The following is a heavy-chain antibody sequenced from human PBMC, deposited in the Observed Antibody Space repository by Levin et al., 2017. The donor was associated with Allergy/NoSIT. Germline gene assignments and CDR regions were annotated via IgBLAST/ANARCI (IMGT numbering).Heavy chain of an antibody. D-gene: IGHD6-19*01. CDR2: IYYSGST. CDR1: GGSISSYY. V-gene: IGHV4-59*01. J-gene: IGHJ3*02. CDR3: AREGIAVAVSTFDI. Sequence: PSETLSLTCTVSGGSISSYYWSWIRQPPGKGLEWIGYIYYSGSTNYNPSLKSRVTISVDTSKNQFSLKLSSVTAADTAVYYCAREGIAVAVSTFDIWGQGTMVTVSS.